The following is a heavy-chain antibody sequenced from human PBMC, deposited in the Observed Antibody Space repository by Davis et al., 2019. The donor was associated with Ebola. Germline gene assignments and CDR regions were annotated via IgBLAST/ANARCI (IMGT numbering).Heavy chain of an antibody. D-gene: IGHD2/OR15-2a*01. J-gene: IGHJ5*01. CDR2: IYYSGST. Sequence: SETLSLTCTVSGGSISSYYWSWIRQPPGQGLEWIGYIYYSGSTNYNPSLKSRVTISVDTSKNQFSLKLSSVTAADTATYYCARTTKTNIEDSGRGYNSFDSWGQGVLVSVSS. CDR1: GGSISSYY. V-gene: IGHV4-59*12. CDR3: ARTTKTNIEDSGRGYNSFDS.